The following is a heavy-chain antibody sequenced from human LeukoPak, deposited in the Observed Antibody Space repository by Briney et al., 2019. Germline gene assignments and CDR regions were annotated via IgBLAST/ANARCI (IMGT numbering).Heavy chain of an antibody. J-gene: IGHJ4*02. CDR3: AREGDVSGSYLDY. Sequence: GGSLRLSCAASGFTFSSCAMHWVRQAPGKGLEWVAVISYDGSNKYYADSVKGRFTISRDNSKNTLYLQMNSLRAEDTAVYYCAREGDVSGSYLDYWGQGTLVTVSS. CDR1: GFTFSSCA. V-gene: IGHV3-30-3*01. D-gene: IGHD1-26*01. CDR2: ISYDGSNK.